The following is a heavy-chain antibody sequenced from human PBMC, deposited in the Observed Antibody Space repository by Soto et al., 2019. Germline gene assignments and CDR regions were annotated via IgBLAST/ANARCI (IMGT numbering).Heavy chain of an antibody. CDR1: GYSFTSYW. Sequence: KISCKGSGYSFTSYWISWVRQMPGKGLEWMGRIDPSDSYTNYSPSFQGHVTISADKSISTAYLQWSSLKASDTAMYYCARLVTTGGYYYYGMDVWGQGTTVTVSS. V-gene: IGHV5-10-1*01. J-gene: IGHJ6*02. CDR3: ARLVTTGGYYYYGMDV. D-gene: IGHD4-17*01. CDR2: IDPSDSYT.